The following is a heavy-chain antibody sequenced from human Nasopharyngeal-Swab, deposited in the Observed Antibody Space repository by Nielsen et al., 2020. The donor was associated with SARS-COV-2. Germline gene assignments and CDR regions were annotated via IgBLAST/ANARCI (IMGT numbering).Heavy chain of an antibody. CDR1: GFTFSSYG. J-gene: IGHJ5*02. CDR3: ARDQQGWSDP. D-gene: IGHD6-13*01. CDR2: IWYDGSNK. V-gene: IGHV3-33*01. Sequence: GESLKISCAASGFTFSSYGMHWVRQAPGKGLEWVAVIWYDGSNKYYADSVKGRFTISRDNSKNTLYLQMNSLRAEDTAVYYCARDQQGWSDPWGQGTLVTVSS.